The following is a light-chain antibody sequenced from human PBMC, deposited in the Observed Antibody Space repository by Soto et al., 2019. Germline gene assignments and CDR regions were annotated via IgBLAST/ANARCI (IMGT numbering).Light chain of an antibody. J-gene: IGKJ2*02. V-gene: IGKV1-33*01. Sequence: IQMTQSPSSLSASVGDRVTITCQASQDITNYLIWYQQKPGKAPKVLIYDASSLGTGVSSRFSGSGSGTHFTLTISSRQPEDIATYYCQQFDSVPCTFGQGTKLEIK. CDR2: DAS. CDR3: QQFDSVPCT. CDR1: QDITNY.